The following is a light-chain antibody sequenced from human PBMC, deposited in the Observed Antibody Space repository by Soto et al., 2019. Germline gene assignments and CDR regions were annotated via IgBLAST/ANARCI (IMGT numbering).Light chain of an antibody. CDR1: QDIGID. CDR2: VAS. Sequence: DIQMTQSPSSLSASVGDRVTITCRASQDIGIDLGWYQQKPGQAPRRLIYVASYLQSGVPSRFSGSGSGAEFTLTISSLQSEDFAIYYCQQYNNWPWTFGQGTKVDI. CDR3: QQYNNWPWT. J-gene: IGKJ1*01. V-gene: IGKV1-17*01.